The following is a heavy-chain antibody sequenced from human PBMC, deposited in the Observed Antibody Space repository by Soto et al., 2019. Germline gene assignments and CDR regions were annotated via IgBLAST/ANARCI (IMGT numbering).Heavy chain of an antibody. CDR1: GGSFSGYY. CDR3: ARPAAGQGYYYYGMDV. V-gene: IGHV4-34*01. J-gene: IGHJ6*02. Sequence: SETLSLTCAVYGGSFSGYYWSWIRQPPGKGLEWIGEINHRGSTKYNPSLKSRVTISADTSKNQFSLKLSSVTAADTAVYYCARPAAGQGYYYYGMDVWGQGTTVTVSS. D-gene: IGHD6-13*01. CDR2: INHRGST.